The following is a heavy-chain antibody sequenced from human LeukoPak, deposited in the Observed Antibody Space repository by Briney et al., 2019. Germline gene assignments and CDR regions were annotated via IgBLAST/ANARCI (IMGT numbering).Heavy chain of an antibody. J-gene: IGHJ4*02. CDR2: ISSSSSYI. CDR3: ARDPGYSGYRNFDY. Sequence: KSGGSLRLSCAASGFTFSSYSMNWVRQAPGKGLEWVSSISSSSSYIYYADSVKGRFTVSRDNAKNSLYLQMNSLRAEDTAVYYCARDPGYSGYRNFDYWGQGTLVTVSS. V-gene: IGHV3-21*01. D-gene: IGHD5-12*01. CDR1: GFTFSSYS.